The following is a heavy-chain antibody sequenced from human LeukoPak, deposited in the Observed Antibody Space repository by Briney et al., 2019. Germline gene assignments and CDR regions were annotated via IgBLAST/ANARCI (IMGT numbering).Heavy chain of an antibody. D-gene: IGHD4-11*01. J-gene: IGHJ4*02. V-gene: IGHV3-74*01. CDR1: GFTSSQYW. CDR2: IDPDGSST. Sequence: GGSLRLSCEASGFTSSQYWMHWVRQAPGKGLVWVSRIDPDGSSTNYADSVKGRFTISRDNAKNTLYLQLNSLRAEDTAVYYCAREDYSNYAPYFDYWGQGTLVTVSS. CDR3: AREDYSNYAPYFDY.